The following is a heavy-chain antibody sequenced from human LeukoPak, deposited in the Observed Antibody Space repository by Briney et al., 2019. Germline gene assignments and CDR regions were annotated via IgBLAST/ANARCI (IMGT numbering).Heavy chain of an antibody. J-gene: IGHJ4*02. D-gene: IGHD5-24*01. Sequence: GGSLRLSCAASGFTFSTYWMSWVRRAPGKGLEWVATIKQDGSEKYYVDSVEGRFTISRDNAKNSLSLQMSSLRAEDTAVYYCARARYIGVPFDYWGQGTLATVSS. CDR3: ARARYIGVPFDY. CDR1: GFTFSTYW. V-gene: IGHV3-7*04. CDR2: IKQDGSEK.